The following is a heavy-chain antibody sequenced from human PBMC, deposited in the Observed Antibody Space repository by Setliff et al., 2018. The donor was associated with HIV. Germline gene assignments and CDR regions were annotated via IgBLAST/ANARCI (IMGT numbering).Heavy chain of an antibody. D-gene: IGHD2-15*01. J-gene: IGHJ4*02. CDR1: GGSTSTYY. CDR3: AKARRVADFDY. CDR2: IYTTQTT. V-gene: IGHV4-4*08. Sequence: SETLSLTCTVSGGSTSTYYWNWIRQSPGKGLEWIGYIYTTQTTKYNPSLKSRVTISLDTSRNQLSLKLTSVTAADTAVYYCAKARRVADFDYWGQGTLVTVSS.